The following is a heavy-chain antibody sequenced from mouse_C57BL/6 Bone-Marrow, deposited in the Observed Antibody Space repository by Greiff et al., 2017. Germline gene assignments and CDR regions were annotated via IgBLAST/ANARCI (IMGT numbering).Heavy chain of an antibody. CDR1: GYTFTSYT. CDR2: INPSSGYT. CDR3: ARNPIYYDYDGGFAY. V-gene: IGHV1-4*01. J-gene: IGHJ3*01. Sequence: QVQLQQSGAELARPGASVKMSCKASGYTFTSYTMHWVKQRPGQGLEWIGYINPSSGYTKYNQKFKDKATLTADKSSSTAYMQLSSLTSEDYAVYYCARNPIYYDYDGGFAYWGQGTLVTVSA. D-gene: IGHD2-4*01.